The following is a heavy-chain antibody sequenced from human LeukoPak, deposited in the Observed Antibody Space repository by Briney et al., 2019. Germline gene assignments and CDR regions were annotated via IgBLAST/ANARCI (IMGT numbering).Heavy chain of an antibody. D-gene: IGHD2-21*01. CDR2: FDPEDGET. Sequence: VASVKVSCKVSGYTLTELSMHWVRQAPGKGLEWMGGFDPEDGETIYAQKFQGRVTMTEDTSTDTAYMELSSLRSEDTAVYYCATRVMCGDCWAFDYWGQGTLVTVSS. CDR3: ATRVMCGDCWAFDY. V-gene: IGHV1-24*01. J-gene: IGHJ4*02. CDR1: GYTLTELS.